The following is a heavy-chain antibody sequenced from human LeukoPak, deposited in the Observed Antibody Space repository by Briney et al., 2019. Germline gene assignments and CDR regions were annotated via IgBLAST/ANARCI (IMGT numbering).Heavy chain of an antibody. Sequence: GGSLRLSCAASGFTFSSYAMSWVRQAPGKGLEWVSGISGSGGSTYYADSVKGRFTISRDNSKNTLDLQMNSLRAEDTAVYYCAKIRRNNRNDPFDYWGQGTLVTVSS. V-gene: IGHV3-23*01. J-gene: IGHJ4*02. CDR2: ISGSGGST. D-gene: IGHD1-20*01. CDR1: GFTFSSYA. CDR3: AKIRRNNRNDPFDY.